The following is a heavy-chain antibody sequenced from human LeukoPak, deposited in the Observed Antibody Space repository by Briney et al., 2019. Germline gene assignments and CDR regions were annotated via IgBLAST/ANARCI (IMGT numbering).Heavy chain of an antibody. CDR3: ACGYSYGPFDY. J-gene: IGHJ4*02. CDR1: GFTFSSYW. Sequence: GGSLRLSCAASGFTFSSYWMSWVRQAPGKGLEWVANIKQDGSEKYYVDSVKGRFTISRDNAKNSLYLQMNSLRAEDTAVYYCACGYSYGPFDYRGQGTLVTVSS. D-gene: IGHD5-18*01. CDR2: IKQDGSEK. V-gene: IGHV3-7*01.